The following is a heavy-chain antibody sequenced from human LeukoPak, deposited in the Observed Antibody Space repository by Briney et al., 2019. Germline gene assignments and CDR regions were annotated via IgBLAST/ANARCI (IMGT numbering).Heavy chain of an antibody. D-gene: IGHD6-13*01. J-gene: IGHJ6*02. Sequence: ASVTVSCKASGYTFTGYYMHWVRQAPGQGLEWMGWINPNSGDTNYAQKFQGRVTMTRNTSISTAYKELSSLRSEDTAVYYCAIRRIAAAGSWVVFSSDPYGMDVWGQGTTVTVSS. CDR2: INPNSGDT. V-gene: IGHV1-2*02. CDR3: AIRRIAAAGSWVVFSSDPYGMDV. CDR1: GYTFTGYY.